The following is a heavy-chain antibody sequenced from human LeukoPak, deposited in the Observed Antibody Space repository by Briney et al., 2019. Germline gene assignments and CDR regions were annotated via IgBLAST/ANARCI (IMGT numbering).Heavy chain of an antibody. Sequence: PSETLSLTCTVSGGSISSYYWSWIRQPPGKGLEWIGYIYYSGSTNYNPSLKSRVTISVDTSKNQFSLKLSSVTAADTAVYYCALLVATSIVGATADVWGQGTTVTVSS. V-gene: IGHV4-59*12. D-gene: IGHD1-26*01. J-gene: IGHJ6*02. CDR3: ALLVATSIVGATADV. CDR1: GGSISSYY. CDR2: IYYSGST.